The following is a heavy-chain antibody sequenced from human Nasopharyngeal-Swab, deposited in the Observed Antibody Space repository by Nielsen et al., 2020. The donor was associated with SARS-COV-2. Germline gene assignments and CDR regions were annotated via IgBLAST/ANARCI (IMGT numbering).Heavy chain of an antibody. Sequence: SETLSLTCTVSGGSVRSDFYYWSWIRQPPGKGLEWIGHIYYSGSPNYKPSLKSRVTISVDTSKNQFSLKLSSVTAADTAVYYCARSEIAAGRPYYYYGMDVWGQGTMVTVSS. D-gene: IGHD6-13*01. CDR1: GGSVRSDFYY. J-gene: IGHJ6*02. V-gene: IGHV4-61*01. CDR2: IYYSGSP. CDR3: ARSEIAAGRPYYYYGMDV.